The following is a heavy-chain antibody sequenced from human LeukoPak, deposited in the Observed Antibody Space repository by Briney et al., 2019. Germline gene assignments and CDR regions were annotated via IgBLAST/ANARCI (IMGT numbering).Heavy chain of an antibody. CDR3: ARQDTAMVLDNYYFDY. V-gene: IGHV4-39*07. Sequence: PSETLSLTCTVSGGSISSSSYYWGWIRQPPGKGLEWIGSIYYSGSTYYNPSLKSRVTISVDTSKNQFSLKLSSVTAADTAVYYCARQDTAMVLDNYYFDYWGQGTLVTVSS. D-gene: IGHD5-18*01. CDR2: IYYSGST. CDR1: GGSISSSSYY. J-gene: IGHJ4*02.